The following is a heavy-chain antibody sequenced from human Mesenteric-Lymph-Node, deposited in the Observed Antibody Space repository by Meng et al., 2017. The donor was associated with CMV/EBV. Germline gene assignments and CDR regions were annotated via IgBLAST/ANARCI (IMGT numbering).Heavy chain of an antibody. V-gene: IGHV1-2*02. J-gene: IGHJ6*02. CDR1: GYTFTDFY. Sequence: ASVKVSCKASGYTFTDFYIHWVRQAPGQGLEWMGWINPNSGVTNYVERFEGRVTMTRATSISTAYMELSSLRFGDTAVYYCARDDRARRFHLRYSFYFGLDVWGQGTTVTVSS. CDR2: INPNSGVT. D-gene: IGHD3-9*01. CDR3: ARDDRARRFHLRYSFYFGLDV.